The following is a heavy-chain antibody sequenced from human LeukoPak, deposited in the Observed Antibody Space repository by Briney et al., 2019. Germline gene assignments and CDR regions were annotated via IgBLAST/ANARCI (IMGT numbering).Heavy chain of an antibody. CDR2: IESNGLA. Sequence: GGSLRLSCAASGFTFSSYWMHWVRQTPGKGLMWVSRIESNGLALYADSVRDRFTISRDNGKNSLDLQMNSLRADDTAVYYCARDTLGEGEDANYAVYYFDYWGQGTVVTVSS. CDR3: ARDTLGEGEDANYAVYYFDY. CDR1: GFTFSSYW. J-gene: IGHJ4*02. D-gene: IGHD4/OR15-4a*01. V-gene: IGHV3-74*01.